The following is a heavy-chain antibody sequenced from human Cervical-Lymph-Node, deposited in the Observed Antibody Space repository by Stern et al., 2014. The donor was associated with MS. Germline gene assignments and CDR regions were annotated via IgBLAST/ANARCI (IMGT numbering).Heavy chain of an antibody. D-gene: IGHD2-15*01. CDR2: VSNEGSKQ. Sequence: QLVQPGGGVVQPGRSLRLSCAASGFIFSNYAMHWVRQAPGKGLDWVAFVSNEGSKQFYADSVKGRFTISRDNANNTLYLQMNSLRPEDTAVYYCGRDTCRGGGCYFRYWGQGILITVSS. CDR3: GRDTCRGGGCYFRY. CDR1: GFIFSNYA. V-gene: IGHV3-30-3*01. J-gene: IGHJ4*02.